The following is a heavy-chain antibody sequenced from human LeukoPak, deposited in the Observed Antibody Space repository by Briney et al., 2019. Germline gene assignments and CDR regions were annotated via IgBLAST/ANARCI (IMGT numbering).Heavy chain of an antibody. CDR3: ARVGALSVVVPAAINWFDP. V-gene: IGHV1-18*01. CDR2: ISAYNGNT. CDR1: GYTFTSYG. Sequence: ASVKVSCKASGYTFTSYGISWVRQAPGQGLEWMGWISAYNGNTNYAQKLQGRVTMTTDTSTSTAYMELRSLRSDDTAVYYCARVGALSVVVPAAINWFDPWGQGTLVTVSS. J-gene: IGHJ5*02. D-gene: IGHD2-2*01.